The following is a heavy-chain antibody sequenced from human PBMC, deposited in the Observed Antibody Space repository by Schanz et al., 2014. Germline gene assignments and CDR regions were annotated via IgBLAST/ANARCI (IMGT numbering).Heavy chain of an antibody. Sequence: EVQLVESGGGLVQPGGSLRLSCAAPGFTLSNYAMHWVRQTPDKGLEWVSGLSANGDSTFYSSSVKGRFTISRDISKNTVYIQMNSLRAEDTAVYYCARGGPAYYFDDWGQGTLVTVSS. CDR3: ARGGPAYYFDD. CDR1: GFTLSNYA. J-gene: IGHJ4*02. V-gene: IGHV3-64*01. CDR2: LSANGDST.